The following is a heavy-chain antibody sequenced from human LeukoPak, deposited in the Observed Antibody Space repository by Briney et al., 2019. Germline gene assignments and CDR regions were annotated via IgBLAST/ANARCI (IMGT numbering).Heavy chain of an antibody. D-gene: IGHD6-13*01. CDR3: ARDSTIISSSWLNWFDP. J-gene: IGHJ5*02. CDR1: GFTFSSYW. V-gene: IGHV3-7*01. Sequence: SGGSLRLSCAASGFTFSSYWMSWVRQAPGKGLEWVANIKQDGSEKYYVDSVKGRFTISRDNAKNSLYLQMNSLRAEDTAVYYCARDSTIISSSWLNWFDPWGQGILVTVSS. CDR2: IKQDGSEK.